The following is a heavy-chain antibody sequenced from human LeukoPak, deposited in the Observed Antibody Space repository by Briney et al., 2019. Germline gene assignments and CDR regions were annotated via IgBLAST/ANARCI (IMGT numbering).Heavy chain of an antibody. CDR2: IYYSGNT. J-gene: IGHJ4*02. D-gene: IGHD5-18*01. CDR3: ARYPTAMVSFDY. Sequence: SETLSLTCTVDGGSISSSDYYWGWIRQPPGKGLEWLASIYYSGNTYYNPSLESRVTISVDTSKNPCSLRLCLLTAADTAVYYCARYPTAMVSFDYWGQGTLVTVSS. CDR1: GGSISSSDYY. V-gene: IGHV4-39*01.